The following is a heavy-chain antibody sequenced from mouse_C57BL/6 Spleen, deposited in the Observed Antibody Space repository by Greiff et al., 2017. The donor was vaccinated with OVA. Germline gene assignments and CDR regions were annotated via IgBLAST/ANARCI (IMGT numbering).Heavy chain of an antibody. CDR3: ARRDYSNYFDY. J-gene: IGHJ2*01. CDR1: GFTFRDSG. V-gene: IGHV5-17*01. CDR2: ISSGSSTI. Sequence: EVKVVESGGGLVKPGGSLKLSCAASGFTFRDSGMHWVRQAPEKGLAWVAYISSGSSTIYYADTVKGRFTISRDNAKNTLFLQMTSLRSEDTAMYYCARRDYSNYFDYWGKGTTLTVSS. D-gene: IGHD2-5*01.